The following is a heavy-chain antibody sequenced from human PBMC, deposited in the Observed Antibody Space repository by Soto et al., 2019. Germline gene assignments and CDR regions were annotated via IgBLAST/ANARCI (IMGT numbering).Heavy chain of an antibody. V-gene: IGHV1-69*06. CDR1: GGTFSSYA. D-gene: IGHD3-10*01. CDR3: ARGRDFGNWFDP. J-gene: IGHJ5*02. Sequence: XSVKVSCKASGGTFSSYAISWVRQAPGQGLEWMGGIIPIFGTANYAQKFRGRVTITADKSTSTAYMELSSLRSEDTAVYYCARGRDFGNWFDPWGQGTLVTASS. CDR2: IIPIFGTA.